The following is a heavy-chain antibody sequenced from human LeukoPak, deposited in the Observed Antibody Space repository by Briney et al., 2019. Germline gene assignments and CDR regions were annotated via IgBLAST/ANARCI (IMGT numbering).Heavy chain of an antibody. CDR2: IYYSGST. V-gene: IGHV4-30-4*01. J-gene: IGHJ6*02. Sequence: SETLSLTCTVSGGSISSGDYYWSWIRQPPGKGLEWIGYIYYSGSTYYNPSPKSRVTISVDTSKNQFSLKLSSVTAADTAVYYCARDGLSEPYYYGMDVWGQGTTVTVSS. CDR3: ARDGLSEPYYYGMDV. CDR1: GGSISSGDYY. D-gene: IGHD1-14*01.